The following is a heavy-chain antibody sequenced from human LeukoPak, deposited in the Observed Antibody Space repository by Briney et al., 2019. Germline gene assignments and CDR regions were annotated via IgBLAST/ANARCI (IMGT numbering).Heavy chain of an antibody. V-gene: IGHV3-11*06. CDR3: ASQAVAGTLGYYYGMDV. J-gene: IGHJ6*02. CDR2: ISSSSSYT. D-gene: IGHD6-19*01. CDR1: GFTFSSYA. Sequence: GGSLRLSCAASGFTFSSYAMSWIRQAPGKGLEWVSYISSSSSYTNYADSVKGRFTISRDNAKNSLYLQMNSLRAEDTAVYYCASQAVAGTLGYYYGMDVWGQGTTVTVSS.